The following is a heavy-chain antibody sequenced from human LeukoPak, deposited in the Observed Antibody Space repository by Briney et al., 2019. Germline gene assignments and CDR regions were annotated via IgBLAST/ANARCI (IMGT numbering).Heavy chain of an antibody. CDR1: GFTVSSNY. CDR3: ARAPSIAAAGTLYYYGMDV. Sequence: GGSLRLSCAASGFTVSSNYMSWVRQAPGEGLEWVSVIYSGGSTYYADSVKGRFTISRDNSKNTLYLQMNSLRAEDTAVYYCARAPSIAAAGTLYYYGMDVWGQGTTVTVSS. V-gene: IGHV3-53*01. CDR2: IYSGGST. D-gene: IGHD6-13*01. J-gene: IGHJ6*02.